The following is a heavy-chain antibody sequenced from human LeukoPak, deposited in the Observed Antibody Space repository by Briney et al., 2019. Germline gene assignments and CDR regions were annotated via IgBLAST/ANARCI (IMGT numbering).Heavy chain of an antibody. V-gene: IGHV3-21*01. D-gene: IGHD4-23*01. CDR3: ARDPLSPTMVVTHFDY. J-gene: IGHJ4*02. CDR1: GFTFSSYS. Sequence: GGSLRLSCAASGFTFSSYSMNWVRQAPGKGLEWVSSISSSSSYIYYADSVKGRFTISRDNAKNSLYLQMNSLRAEDTAVYYCARDPLSPTMVVTHFDYWGQGTLVTVSS. CDR2: ISSSSSYI.